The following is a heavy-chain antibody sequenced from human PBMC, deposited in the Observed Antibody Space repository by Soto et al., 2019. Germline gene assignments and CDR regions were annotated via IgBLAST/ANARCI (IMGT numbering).Heavy chain of an antibody. Sequence: GGSLRLSCAASGFTFSSYAMSWVRQAPGKGLEWVSAISGSGGSTYYADSVKGRFTISRDNPKNTLYLQMNSLRAEDTAVYYCAKVCYYFWSGYPANGMDVWGQGTTVTVSS. D-gene: IGHD3-3*01. CDR3: AKVCYYFWSGYPANGMDV. CDR1: GFTFSSYA. V-gene: IGHV3-23*01. J-gene: IGHJ6*02. CDR2: ISGSGGST.